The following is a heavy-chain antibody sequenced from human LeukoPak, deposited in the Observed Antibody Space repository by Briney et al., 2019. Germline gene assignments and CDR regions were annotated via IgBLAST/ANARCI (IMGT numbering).Heavy chain of an antibody. CDR2: INPSGGSK. CDR3: ARRSKNSGSYFG. V-gene: IGHV1-46*01. D-gene: IGHD1-26*01. J-gene: IGHJ4*02. Sequence: ASVKDSCKASGYTFTSYYMHWVRQAPGQGLEWMGIINPSGGSKSYAQKFQGRVTMTRDTSISTAYMELSRLRSDDTAVYYCARRSKNSGSYFGWGQGTLVTVSS. CDR1: GYTFTSYY.